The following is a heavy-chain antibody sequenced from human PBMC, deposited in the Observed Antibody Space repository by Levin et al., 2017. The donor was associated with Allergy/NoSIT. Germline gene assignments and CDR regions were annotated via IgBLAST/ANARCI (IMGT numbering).Heavy chain of an antibody. CDR2: INTNTGNP. CDR1: GYTFTKHA. CDR3: ARGGWLRIHGMDV. V-gene: IGHV7-4-1*02. Sequence: GESLKISCKASGYTFTKHAMNWVRQAPGQGLEWMGWINTNTGNPTYAQGFTGRFVFSLDTSVSTAYLQISSLKAEETAVYYCARGGWLRIHGMDVWGQGTTVTAS. J-gene: IGHJ6*02. D-gene: IGHD5-12*01.